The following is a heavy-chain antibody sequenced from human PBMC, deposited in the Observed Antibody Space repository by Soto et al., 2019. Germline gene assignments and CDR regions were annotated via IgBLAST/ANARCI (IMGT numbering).Heavy chain of an antibody. J-gene: IGHJ4*02. CDR3: ARLAPGGSGGGGDY. Sequence: PSQTLSLTCAISGDSVSSNSAAWNWIRQSPSRGLEWLGRTYYRSKWYNDYAVSVKSRITINPDTSNNHFSLQLKSVTPEDTALYYCARLAPGGSGGGGDYWGQGTLVTGFS. D-gene: IGHD6-19*01. CDR2: TYYRSKWYN. CDR1: GDSVSSNSAA. V-gene: IGHV6-1*01.